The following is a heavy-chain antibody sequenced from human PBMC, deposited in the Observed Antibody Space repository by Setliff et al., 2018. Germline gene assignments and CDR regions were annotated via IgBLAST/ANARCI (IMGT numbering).Heavy chain of an antibody. J-gene: IGHJ6*02. CDR1: GYSFTSYW. CDR2: IYPGDSDT. D-gene: IGHD3-22*01. CDR3: ARYDSSGYHYYYGMDV. V-gene: IGHV5-51*01. Sequence: GESLKISCKGSGYSFTSYWIGWVRQMPGKGLEWMGIIYPGDSDTIYSPSFQGQVTISADKSISTAYLQWSSLKASDTAMYYCARYDSSGYHYYYGMDVWGQGTTVTVSS.